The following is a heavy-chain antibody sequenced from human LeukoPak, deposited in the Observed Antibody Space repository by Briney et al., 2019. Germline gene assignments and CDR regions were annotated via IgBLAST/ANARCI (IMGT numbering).Heavy chain of an antibody. Sequence: SEILSLTCTVSGGSISSYYWSWIRQPPGKGLEWIGYIYYSGSTNYNPSLKSRVTMSVDTSKNQFSLKLTSVTAADTAVYYCARMITVTTFYFDYWGQGTLVTVSS. CDR3: ARMITVTTFYFDY. V-gene: IGHV4-59*12. J-gene: IGHJ4*02. CDR2: IYYSGST. D-gene: IGHD4-17*01. CDR1: GGSISSYY.